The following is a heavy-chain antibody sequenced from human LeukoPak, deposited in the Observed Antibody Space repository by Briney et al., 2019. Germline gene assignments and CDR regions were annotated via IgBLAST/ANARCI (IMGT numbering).Heavy chain of an antibody. CDR1: GYTFTSYG. Sequence: GASVKVSCKASGYTFTSYGISWVRQAPGQGLEWMGWISAYNGNTNYAQKLQGRVTMTTDTSTSTAYMELRSLRSDDTAVYYCARDRPYYYGSGSYYAYWGQGTLVTVSS. CDR3: ARDRPYYYGSGSYYAY. J-gene: IGHJ4*02. D-gene: IGHD3-10*01. V-gene: IGHV1-18*01. CDR2: ISAYNGNT.